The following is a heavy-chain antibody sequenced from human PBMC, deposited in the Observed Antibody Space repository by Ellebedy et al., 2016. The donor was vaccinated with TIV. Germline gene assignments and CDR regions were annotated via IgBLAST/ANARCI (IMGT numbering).Heavy chain of an antibody. V-gene: IGHV4-39*07. CDR1: GGSISSNNYY. D-gene: IGHD3-10*01. J-gene: IGHJ4*02. CDR3: ARGSGIYYHQFDY. Sequence: SETLSLPXTVSGGSISSNNYYWGCIRQPPGKALEWVWMIYHSGSTYYIPSLKNRVTMAVDPSENQFYLKLSSVTAADTAVHYCARGSGIYYHQFDYWGQGTLVSVSS. CDR2: IYHSGST.